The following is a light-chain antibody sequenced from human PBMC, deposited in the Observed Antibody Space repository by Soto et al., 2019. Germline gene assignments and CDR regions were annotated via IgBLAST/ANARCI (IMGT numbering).Light chain of an antibody. V-gene: IGKV3-20*01. CDR2: GAS. J-gene: IGKJ1*01. CDR3: QQYGSSSWT. Sequence: EIVLTQSPGTLSLSPGERATLSCRASQSVSSSYLAWYQQKPGRAPRLLIDGASSRATGIPDRFSGSGSGTDFTLTISRLEPEDFAVYYCQQYGSSSWTFGQGTKVDIK. CDR1: QSVSSSY.